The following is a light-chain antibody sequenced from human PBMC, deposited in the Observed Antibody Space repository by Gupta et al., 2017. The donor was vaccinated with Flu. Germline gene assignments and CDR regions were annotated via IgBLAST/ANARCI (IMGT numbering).Light chain of an antibody. CDR3: QQRINWQT. Sequence: SPVTLAMSPGERATLSCRASQSVSNSVHCSPQKPGQAPSLPIYDPSYRATGISAMFSGSGYGTDFTLTINGLEPDDFAVYYWQQRINWQTFGQETRVEMK. CDR1: QSVSNS. J-gene: IGKJ1*01. V-gene: IGKV3-11*01. CDR2: DPS.